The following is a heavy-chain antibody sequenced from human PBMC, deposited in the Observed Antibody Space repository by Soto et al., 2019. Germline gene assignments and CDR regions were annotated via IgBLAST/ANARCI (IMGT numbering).Heavy chain of an antibody. CDR1: GFSLSTSGVG. CDR3: DQLEYYGSGSYTY. D-gene: IGHD3-10*01. CDR2: VYWDDDK. J-gene: IGHJ4*02. V-gene: IGHV2-5*02. Sequence: QITLKESGPTLVKPTQTLMLTCTFSGFSLSTSGVGVGWIRQPPGKALEWLASVYWDDDKRYSPSLKSRPTXTXEXXENRGVLTMTNMAPVDTATYYWDQLEYYGSGSYTYWGQRTMVTVSS.